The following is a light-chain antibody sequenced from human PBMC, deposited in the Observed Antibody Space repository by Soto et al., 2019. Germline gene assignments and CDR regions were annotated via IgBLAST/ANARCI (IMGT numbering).Light chain of an antibody. CDR1: QSLRSI. CDR2: GAS. V-gene: IGKV3-15*01. J-gene: IGKJ1*01. Sequence: VMTQSPATLSVSPGERATLSCRASQSLRSILAWYQQKPGQAPRLLIYGASTRATGIPARFSGSGSGTEFTLTISSLQSEDFAVYFCQQYNIWPQTFGQGTKVDIK. CDR3: QQYNIWPQT.